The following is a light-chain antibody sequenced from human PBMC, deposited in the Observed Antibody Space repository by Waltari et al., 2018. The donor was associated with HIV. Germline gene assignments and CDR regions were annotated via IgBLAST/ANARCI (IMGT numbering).Light chain of an antibody. CDR1: SSDVGGSNY. CDR2: EVS. CDR3: SSYTSSSLYV. J-gene: IGLJ1*01. Sequence: QSALTQPASVSGSPGQSITISCTGTSSDVGGSNYVPWYQQHPGKAPKLMIYEVSNRPSGVSNRFSGSKSGNTASLTISGLQAEDEADYYCSSYTSSSLYVFGTGTKVTVL. V-gene: IGLV2-14*01.